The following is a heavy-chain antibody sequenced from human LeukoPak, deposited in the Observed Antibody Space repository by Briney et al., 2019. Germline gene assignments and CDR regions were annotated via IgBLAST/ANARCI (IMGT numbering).Heavy chain of an antibody. CDR2: IFYSGNA. J-gene: IGHJ4*02. CDR3: ARERPLGYCGTTSCYRGGDYFDC. D-gene: IGHD2-2*02. CDR1: GGSISSFY. V-gene: IGHV4-59*01. Sequence: KSSETLSLTCTVSGGSISSFYWSWIRQPPGKGLEWIGYIFYSGNANYNPSLKSRVTISADTSKNQFSLKVSSVTAADTAVYYCARERPLGYCGTTSCYRGGDYFDCWGQGTLVTVSS.